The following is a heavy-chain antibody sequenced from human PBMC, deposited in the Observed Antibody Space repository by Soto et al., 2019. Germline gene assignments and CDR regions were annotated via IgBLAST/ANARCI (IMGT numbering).Heavy chain of an antibody. CDR2: ISGSGGST. V-gene: IGHV3-23*01. CDR3: ALRPYHLAY. CDR1: GFTFSSYA. Sequence: GGSLRLSCAASGFTFSSYAVNWVRQAPGKGLEWVSGISGSGGSTYYADSVKGRFTISRENSKNTLYLQMNSLRAEDTAVYYCALRPYHLAYWGQGTLVTVSS. D-gene: IGHD2-2*01. J-gene: IGHJ4*02.